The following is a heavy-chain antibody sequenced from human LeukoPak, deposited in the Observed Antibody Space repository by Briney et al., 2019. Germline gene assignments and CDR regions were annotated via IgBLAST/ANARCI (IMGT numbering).Heavy chain of an antibody. J-gene: IGHJ6*03. CDR3: ARIEHKYYYYYMDV. CDR1: GFTFDDYA. D-gene: IGHD1/OR15-1a*01. V-gene: IGHV3-9*01. Sequence: GGSLRLSCAVSGFTFDDYAMFWVRQAPGKGLEWVSGINWRSSSMGYADSVKGRFTISRDNAKKSLYLQMNSLRAEDTALYYCARIEHKYYYYYMDVWGKGTTVTVSS. CDR2: INWRSSSM.